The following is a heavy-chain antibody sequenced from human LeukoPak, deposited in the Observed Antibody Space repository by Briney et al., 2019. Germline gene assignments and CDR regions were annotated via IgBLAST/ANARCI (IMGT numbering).Heavy chain of an antibody. J-gene: IGHJ4*02. Sequence: ASVKVSCKASGGTFSSYAISWVRQAPGQGLEWMGRIIPILDIANYAQKFQGRVTITADKSTSTAYMELSSLRSEDTAVYYCARATAMARPLDYWGQGTLVTVSS. CDR2: IIPILDIA. CDR1: GGTFSSYA. CDR3: ARATAMARPLDY. V-gene: IGHV1-69*04. D-gene: IGHD5-18*01.